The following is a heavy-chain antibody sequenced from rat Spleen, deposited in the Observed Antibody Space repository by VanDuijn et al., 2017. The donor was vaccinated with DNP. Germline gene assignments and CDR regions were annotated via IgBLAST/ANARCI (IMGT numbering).Heavy chain of an antibody. V-gene: IGHV5-22*01. CDR2: IRFDGATT. CDR1: GFTFSDYY. CDR3: ARPARGWFAY. J-gene: IGHJ3*01. Sequence: EVQMVESGGGLVQPGRSLKLSCAASGFTFSDYYMAWVRQAPTKGLEWVAYIRFDGATTYYGDSVKGRFTISRDNAKSTLYLQMNSLRSEDMATYYCARPARGWFAYWGQGTLVTVSS.